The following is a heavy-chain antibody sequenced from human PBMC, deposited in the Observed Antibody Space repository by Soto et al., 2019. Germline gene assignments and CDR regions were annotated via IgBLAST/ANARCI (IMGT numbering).Heavy chain of an antibody. CDR2: IKEDGSDK. CDR1: GFPFSSYW. CDR3: VGVSLTGS. D-gene: IGHD3-9*01. J-gene: IGHJ5*02. V-gene: IGHV3-7*01. Sequence: EVHLVDSGGGLVQPGGSLRLSCVASGFPFSSYWMSWVHQAPGKGLEWVANIKEDGSDKYYVDSVKGRFTISRDNAKNSLYLQMNSLGVEDTAVYYCVGVSLTGSWGQGTLVAVSS.